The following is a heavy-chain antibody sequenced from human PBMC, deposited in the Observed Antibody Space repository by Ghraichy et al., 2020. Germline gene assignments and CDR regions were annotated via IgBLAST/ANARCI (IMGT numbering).Heavy chain of an antibody. D-gene: IGHD6-6*01. CDR3: ARGLRSSSSQGTTSDY. J-gene: IGHJ4*02. CDR1: GGSVISYY. Sequence: SQTLSLTCNVSGGSVISYYWSWIRQPPGRGLEWIGFIYHTGTTNCNPSLKSRVSMSLDTSTNQVSLKLTSVTAADTAVYYCARGLRSSSSQGTTSDYWGQGTLVTVSS. CDR2: IYHTGTT. V-gene: IGHV4-59*02.